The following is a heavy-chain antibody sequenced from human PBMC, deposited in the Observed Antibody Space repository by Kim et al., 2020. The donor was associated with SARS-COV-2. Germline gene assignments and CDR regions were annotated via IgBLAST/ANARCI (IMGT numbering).Heavy chain of an antibody. CDR2: INTNTGNQ. D-gene: IGHD6-13*01. J-gene: IGHJ4*01. CDR3: AREDTAYSSSWNYFDY. Sequence: ASVKVSCKASGYTFTSYAMNWVRQAPGQGLEWMGWINTNTGNQTYAQGFTGRFVFSLDTSVSTAYLQISSLKAEETAVYYCAREDTAYSSSWNYFDYWGQGTLVTVSS. CDR1: GYTFTSYA. V-gene: IGHV7-4-1*02.